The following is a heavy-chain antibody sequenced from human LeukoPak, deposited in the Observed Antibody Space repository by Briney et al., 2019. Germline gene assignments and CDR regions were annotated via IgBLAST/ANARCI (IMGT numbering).Heavy chain of an antibody. CDR1: GGSISTYY. D-gene: IGHD1-14*01. CDR3: ARSPDTPLFDS. J-gene: IGHJ4*02. V-gene: IGHV4-4*07. CDR2: IYISGST. Sequence: SETLSLTCTVSGGSISTYYWSWIRQPAGEGLEWIGRIYISGSTNYNPSLSSRVTMSVDTSKNQCSLRLSSVTAADTAVYYCARSPDTPLFDSWGQGTLVTVSS.